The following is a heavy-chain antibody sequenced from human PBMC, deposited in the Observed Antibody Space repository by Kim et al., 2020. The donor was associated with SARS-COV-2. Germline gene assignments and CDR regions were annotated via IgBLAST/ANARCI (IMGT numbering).Heavy chain of an antibody. J-gene: IGHJ5*02. V-gene: IGHV1-18*01. CDR2: ISGYNRNT. CDR1: GYTFTSYG. D-gene: IGHD3-22*01. CDR3: SRETMQDSSGFSNWFHR. Sequence: ASVKVSCKASGYTFTSYGISWVRQAPGQGLEWMGWISGYNRNTIYGQRFKGRVTMTIDTSTTTAYMELTSLRSDDRAVYYCSRETMQDSSGFSNWFHRLG.